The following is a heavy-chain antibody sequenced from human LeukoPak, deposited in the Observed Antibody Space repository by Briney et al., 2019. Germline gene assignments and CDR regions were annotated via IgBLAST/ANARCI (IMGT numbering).Heavy chain of an antibody. D-gene: IGHD3-9*01. Sequence: GGSLRLSCAASGFTVSSNYMSWVRQAPGKGLEWVAVMSFDGSHTYYADSVKGRFTISRDNSKNTLYPQMNSLRAEDTAVYYCAKERVDWRYFDYWGQGTLVTVSS. V-gene: IGHV3-30*18. CDR2: MSFDGSHT. J-gene: IGHJ4*02. CDR1: GFTVSSNY. CDR3: AKERVDWRYFDY.